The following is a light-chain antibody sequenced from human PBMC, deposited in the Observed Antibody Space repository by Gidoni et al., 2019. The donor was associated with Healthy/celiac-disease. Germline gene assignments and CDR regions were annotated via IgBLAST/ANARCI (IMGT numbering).Light chain of an antibody. CDR1: QSISSY. CDR2: EAS. CDR3: QQSYSTPRT. Sequence: DIHITQSPSSLSASVGDRVTIPCRASQSISSYLNWYQQKTGKAPKLLSYEASSLQSGGPSRLSGSGSGTDFILSISSMQTEDFATYYCQQSYSTPRTFGQGTKLEIK. J-gene: IGKJ2*01. V-gene: IGKV1-39*01.